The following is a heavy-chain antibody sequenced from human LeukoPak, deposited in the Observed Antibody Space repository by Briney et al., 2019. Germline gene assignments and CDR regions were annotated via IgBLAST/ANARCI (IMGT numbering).Heavy chain of an antibody. CDR1: GYTFTNYD. CDR2: MNPKSGNT. CDR3: ARGRVEYYFGSGCLDP. V-gene: IGHV1-8*01. J-gene: IGHJ5*02. Sequence: GASVKVSCKASGYTFTNYDITWVRQAAGQGLKWLGRMNPKSGNTDYAQNFQGRVTMTRDTSISTAYMDLSSLTSEDTAVYYCARGRVEYYFGSGCLDPWGQGTLVTVSS. D-gene: IGHD3-10*01.